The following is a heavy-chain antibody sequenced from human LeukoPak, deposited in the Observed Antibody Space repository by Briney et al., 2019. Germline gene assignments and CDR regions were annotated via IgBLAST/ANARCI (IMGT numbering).Heavy chain of an antibody. CDR1: GGSISSYY. CDR3: ARGPVVPAANFDY. D-gene: IGHD2-2*01. J-gene: IGHJ4*02. V-gene: IGHV4-59*08. Sequence: SETLSLTCTVSGGSISSYYWSWIRQPPGKGLEWIGYIYYSGSTNYNPSLKSRVTISVDTSKNQFSLKLSSVTAADTAVYYCARGPVVPAANFDYWGQGALVTVSS. CDR2: IYYSGST.